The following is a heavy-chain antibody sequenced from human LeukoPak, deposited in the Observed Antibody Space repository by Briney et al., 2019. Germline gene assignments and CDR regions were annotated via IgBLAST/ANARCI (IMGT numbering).Heavy chain of an antibody. D-gene: IGHD6-19*01. Sequence: PGGSLRLSCAASGFTFSNYDMHWVRQAPANGLEWVAVIWFDGSNKFYADSVKGRFTISRDNSKNTLYLQMNSLRAEDTAVYYCASSAGALIDCWGQGTLVIVSS. CDR3: ASSAGALIDC. J-gene: IGHJ4*02. V-gene: IGHV3-33*01. CDR2: IWFDGSNK. CDR1: GFTFSNYD.